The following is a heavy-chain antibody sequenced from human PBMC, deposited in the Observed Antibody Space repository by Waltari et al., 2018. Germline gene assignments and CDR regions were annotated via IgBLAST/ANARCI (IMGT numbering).Heavy chain of an antibody. CDR3: ARDTSYDFWGRGYYNGRGGFDP. CDR1: GDSVTNPNSY. Sequence: QVELQESDPGLVKPSETLSLTCTVSGDSVTNPNSYWAWIRQPPGKGLEWMGSIYWSGPVYYTPSLGSRVTISLDTSKNQFFLKLLSATAADTAIYFCARDTSYDFWGRGYYNGRGGFDPWGQGTLVRVSS. V-gene: IGHV4-39*07. J-gene: IGHJ5*02. CDR2: IYWSGPV. D-gene: IGHD3-3*01.